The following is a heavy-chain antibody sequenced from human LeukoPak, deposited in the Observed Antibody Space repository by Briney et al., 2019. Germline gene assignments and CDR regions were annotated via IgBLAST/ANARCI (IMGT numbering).Heavy chain of an antibody. D-gene: IGHD6-19*01. Sequence: SETLSLTCTVSGGSISSSSYYWGWIRQPPGKGLEWIGSIYYSGSTNYNPSLKSRVTISVDTSKNQFSLKLSSVTAADTAVYYCARRGSSGWYGGYYYYGMDVWGQGTTVTVSS. J-gene: IGHJ6*02. CDR2: IYYSGST. CDR1: GGSISSSSYY. CDR3: ARRGSSGWYGGYYYYGMDV. V-gene: IGHV4-39*01.